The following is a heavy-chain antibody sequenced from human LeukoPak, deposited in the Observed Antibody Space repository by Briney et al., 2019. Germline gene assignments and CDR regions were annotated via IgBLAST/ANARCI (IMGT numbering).Heavy chain of an antibody. CDR3: ARLPDSSGWYGIDY. V-gene: IGHV1-18*01. CDR2: ISAYNGNT. J-gene: IGHJ4*02. D-gene: IGHD6-19*01. Sequence: GASVKFSCKASGYTFTSYGISWVRQAPGQGLEWMGWISAYNGNTNYAQKLQGRVTMTTDTSTSTAYMELRSLRSDDTAVYYCARLPDSSGWYGIDYWGQGTLVTVSS. CDR1: GYTFTSYG.